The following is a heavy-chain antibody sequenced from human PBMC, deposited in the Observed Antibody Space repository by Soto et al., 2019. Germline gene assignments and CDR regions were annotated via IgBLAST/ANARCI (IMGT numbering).Heavy chain of an antibody. J-gene: IGHJ6*02. V-gene: IGHV3-21*01. D-gene: IGHD2-2*02. CDR1: GFTFSNFS. CDR3: AREYTAWPLAYGLDV. Sequence: GGSLRLSCVGSGFTFSNFSINWVRQAPGKGLEWVSSISSRSDIYYADSLKGRFTISRDNAKNSVSLQMNSLRAEDTAVYYCAREYTAWPLAYGLDVWGQGTTVSVSS. CDR2: ISSRSDI.